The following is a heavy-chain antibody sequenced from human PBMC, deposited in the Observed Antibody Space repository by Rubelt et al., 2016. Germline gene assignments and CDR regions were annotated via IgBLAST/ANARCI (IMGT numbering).Heavy chain of an antibody. CDR3: VKKYYDSGSYYSPGR. J-gene: IGHJ4*02. Sequence: VQPGGSLRLSCAASGFSFSSFWMYWVRQAPGKGLEWVANIKQDGSEKYYVDSVKGRFTISRDNAKNSLFLQMNSLRAEDTAVYYCVKKYYDSGSYYSPGRWGQGTLVTVSS. CDR2: IKQDGSEK. CDR1: GFSFSSFW. V-gene: IGHV3-7*02. D-gene: IGHD3-22*01.